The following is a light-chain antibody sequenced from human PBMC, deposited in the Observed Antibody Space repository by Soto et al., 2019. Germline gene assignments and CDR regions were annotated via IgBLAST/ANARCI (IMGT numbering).Light chain of an antibody. V-gene: IGLV2-23*01. J-gene: IGLJ2*01. CDR2: EGS. Sequence: QSALTQPASVSGSPGQSITISCTGTSSDVGSYNLVSWYQQHPGKAPKLMIYEGSKRPSGVSNRFSGSKSGNTASLTISGLQAEDEADYHCCSYAGSSTLFGGGTKLTVL. CDR1: SSDVGSYNL. CDR3: CSYAGSSTL.